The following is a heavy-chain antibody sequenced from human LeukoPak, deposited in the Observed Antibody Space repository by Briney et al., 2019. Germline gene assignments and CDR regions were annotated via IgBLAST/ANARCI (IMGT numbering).Heavy chain of an antibody. Sequence: PSETLSLTCTVSGGSISSYYWSWIRQPPGKGLEWIGYIYYSGSTNYNPSLKSRVTISVDTSKNQFSLKLSSVTAADTAVYYCASTVTYSGGYDYWGQGTLVTVSS. D-gene: IGHD4-17*01. CDR2: IYYSGST. CDR3: ASTVTYSGGYDY. J-gene: IGHJ4*02. V-gene: IGHV4-59*08. CDR1: GGSISSYY.